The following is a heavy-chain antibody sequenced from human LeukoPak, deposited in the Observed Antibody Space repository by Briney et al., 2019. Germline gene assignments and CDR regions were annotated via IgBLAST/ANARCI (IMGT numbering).Heavy chain of an antibody. J-gene: IGHJ6*02. Sequence: GGSLRLSCAASGFTFSDYYMSWIRQAPGKGLEWVSYISSSGSTIYYADSVKGRFTISRDNAKNSLYLQVNSLRAEDTAVYYCARDRAVAGYYYYGMDVWGQGTTVTVSS. CDR2: ISSSGSTI. CDR1: GFTFSDYY. D-gene: IGHD6-19*01. CDR3: ARDRAVAGYYYYGMDV. V-gene: IGHV3-11*01.